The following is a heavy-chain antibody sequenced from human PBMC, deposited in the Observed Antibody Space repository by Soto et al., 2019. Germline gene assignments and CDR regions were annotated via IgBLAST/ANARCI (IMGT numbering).Heavy chain of an antibody. J-gene: IGHJ4*02. Sequence: QVHLVESGGGVVQPGRSLRLSCAASGFTFSSYGMHWVRQAPGKGLEWVAVISNDGSNTYYADSVKGRFTISRDNSKNTVYLQMNSLRAEDTAAYYCATTMIQRWIYYFDHWGQGTQVTVSS. CDR2: ISNDGSNT. V-gene: IGHV3-30*03. CDR1: GFTFSSYG. D-gene: IGHD5-12*01. CDR3: ATTMIQRWIYYFDH.